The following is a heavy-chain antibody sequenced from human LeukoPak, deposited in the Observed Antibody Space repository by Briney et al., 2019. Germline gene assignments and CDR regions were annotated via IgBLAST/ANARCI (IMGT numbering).Heavy chain of an antibody. CDR1: GFTFSSYG. CDR2: ISYDGSNK. V-gene: IGHV3-30*18. Sequence: GGSLRLSCAASGFTFSSYGMHWVRQAPGKGLEWVAVISYDGSNKYYADSVKGRFTISRDNSKNTLYLQMNSLRAEDTAVYYCAKDVWFGELSWWFDPWGQGTLVTVSS. CDR3: AKDVWFGELSWWFDP. J-gene: IGHJ5*02. D-gene: IGHD3-10*01.